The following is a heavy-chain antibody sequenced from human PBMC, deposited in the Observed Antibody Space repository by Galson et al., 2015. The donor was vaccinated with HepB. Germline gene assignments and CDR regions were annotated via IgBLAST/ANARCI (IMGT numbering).Heavy chain of an antibody. CDR3: ARNPSSYDYYSMDV. J-gene: IGHJ6*02. Sequence: LRLSCAASGFSFTSHSMNWVRQAPGKGLEWVSYVSSGSTGRYYADSVRGRFTISRDNAKNSLYLHMKGLRAEDTAVYYCARNPSSYDYYSMDVRGQGTTVTVSS. V-gene: IGHV3-48*01. CDR2: VSSGSTGR. CDR1: GFSFTSHS.